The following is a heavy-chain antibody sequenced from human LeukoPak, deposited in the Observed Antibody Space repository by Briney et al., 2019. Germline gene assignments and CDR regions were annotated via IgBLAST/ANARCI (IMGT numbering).Heavy chain of an antibody. D-gene: IGHD3-9*01. CDR1: GFTFSSYG. CDR2: IWYDGSNK. V-gene: IGHV3-33*01. J-gene: IGHJ3*02. CDR3: ARDKAPQLRYFDWSDAFDI. Sequence: PGGSLRLSCAASGFTFSSYGMHWVRQAPGKGLEWVAVIWYDGSNKYYADSVKGRFTISRDNSKNTLYLQMNSLRAEDTAVYYCARDKAPQLRYFDWSDAFDIWGQGTMVTVSS.